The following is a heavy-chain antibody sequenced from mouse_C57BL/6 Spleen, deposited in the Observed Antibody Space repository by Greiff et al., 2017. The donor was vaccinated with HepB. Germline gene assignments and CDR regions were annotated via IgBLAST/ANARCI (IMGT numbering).Heavy chain of an antibody. D-gene: IGHD1-1*01. Sequence: EVQRVESGGGLVKPGGSLKLSCAASGFTFSSYTMSWVRQTPEKRLEWVATISGGGGNTYYPDSVKGRFTISRDNAKNTLYLQMSSLRSEDTALYYCARQVLYYYGSSFYLDYWGQGTTLTVSS. J-gene: IGHJ2*01. CDR1: GFTFSSYT. CDR3: ARQVLYYYGSSFYLDY. CDR2: ISGGGGNT. V-gene: IGHV5-9*01.